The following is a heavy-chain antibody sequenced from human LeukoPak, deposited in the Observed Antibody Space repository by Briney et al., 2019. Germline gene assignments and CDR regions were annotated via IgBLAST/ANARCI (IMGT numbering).Heavy chain of an antibody. CDR2: ISDSGYTT. CDR1: GFTFSSYA. V-gene: IGHV3-23*01. Sequence: GGSLRLSCAASGFTFSSYAMNWVRQAPGRGLEWVSSISDSGYTTHYADSVQGRFTISRDNSNNTLYLQMNSLRVEDTAVYYCARARYSSGWYVYWGQGTLVTVSS. CDR3: ARARYSSGWYVY. J-gene: IGHJ4*02. D-gene: IGHD6-19*01.